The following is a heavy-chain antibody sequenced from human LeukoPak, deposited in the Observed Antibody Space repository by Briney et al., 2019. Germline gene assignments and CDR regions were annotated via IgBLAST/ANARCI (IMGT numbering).Heavy chain of an antibody. CDR1: GFTFSSYA. D-gene: IGHD5-24*01. CDR2: ISGSGGST. V-gene: IGHV3-23*01. CDR3: AKDYVSGDGYWDLDY. Sequence: GSLRLSCAASGFTFSSYAMSWVRQAPGKGLEWVSAISGSGGSTYYADSVKGRFTISRDNSKNTVDLQMNSLRVEDTAVYYCAKDYVSGDGYWDLDYWGQGTLVTVSS. J-gene: IGHJ4*02.